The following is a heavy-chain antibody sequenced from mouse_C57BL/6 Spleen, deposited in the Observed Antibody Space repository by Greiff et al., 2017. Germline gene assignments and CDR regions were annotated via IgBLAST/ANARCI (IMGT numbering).Heavy chain of an antibody. D-gene: IGHD3-2*02. CDR3: ARGQLRLLAY. Sequence: VQVVESGPELVKPGASVKISCKASGYSFTSYYIHWVKQRPGQGLEWIGWIYPGSGNTKYNEKFKGKATLTADTSSSTAYMQLSSLTSEDSAVYSCARGQLRLLAYWGQGTLVTVSA. CDR1: GYSFTSYY. J-gene: IGHJ3*01. V-gene: IGHV1-66*01. CDR2: IYPGSGNT.